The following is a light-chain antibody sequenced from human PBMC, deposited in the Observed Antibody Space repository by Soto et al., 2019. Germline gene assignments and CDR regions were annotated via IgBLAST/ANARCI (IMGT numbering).Light chain of an antibody. Sequence: ETVMTQTPATLSLSPGERATLSCRASQSVSDNLAWYQQKPGQAPRLIIYTASIRATGIPARFSGSGSGTEFTLTISSLQSEDFAIYYCQQYNSWPPWTFGQGTKVEIK. CDR2: TAS. J-gene: IGKJ1*01. CDR3: QQYNSWPPWT. V-gene: IGKV3-15*01. CDR1: QSVSDN.